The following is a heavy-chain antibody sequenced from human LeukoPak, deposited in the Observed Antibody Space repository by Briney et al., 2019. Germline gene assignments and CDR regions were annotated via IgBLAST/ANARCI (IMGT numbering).Heavy chain of an antibody. V-gene: IGHV4-34*01. CDR3: ARGQIFNVLRYFDWTADAFDI. D-gene: IGHD3-9*01. J-gene: IGHJ3*02. CDR2: INHSGST. Sequence: SETLSLTCAVYGGSFSGYYWRWIRQPPGKGLEWIGEINHSGSTNYNPSLKSRVTISVDTSKNQFSLKLSSVTAADTAVYYCARGQIFNVLRYFDWTADAFDIWGQGTMVTVSS. CDR1: GGSFSGYY.